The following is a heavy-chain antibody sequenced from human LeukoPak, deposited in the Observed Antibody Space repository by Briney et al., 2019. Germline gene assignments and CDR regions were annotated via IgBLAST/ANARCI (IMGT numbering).Heavy chain of an antibody. V-gene: IGHV4-34*01. CDR2: INHSGST. CDR3: ARREGYYYYYMDV. Sequence: SETLSLTCAVYGGPFSGYYWSWIRQPPGKGLEWIGGINHSGSTNYNPSLKSRVTISVDTSKNQFSLKLSSVTAADTAVYYCARREGYYYYYMDVWGKGTTVTVSS. J-gene: IGHJ6*03. CDR1: GGPFSGYY.